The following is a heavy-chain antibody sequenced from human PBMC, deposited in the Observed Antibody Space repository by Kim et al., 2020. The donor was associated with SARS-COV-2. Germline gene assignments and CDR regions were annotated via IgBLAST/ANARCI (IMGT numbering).Heavy chain of an antibody. Sequence: SETLSLTCTVSGGSISSSSYYWGWIRQPPGKGLEWIGSIYYSGSTYYNPSLKSRVTISVDTSKNQFSLKLSSVTAADTAVYYCASGEWEHSWGQGTLVTVSS. D-gene: IGHD1-26*01. V-gene: IGHV4-39*07. CDR1: GGSISSSSYY. J-gene: IGHJ4*02. CDR2: IYYSGST. CDR3: ASGEWEHS.